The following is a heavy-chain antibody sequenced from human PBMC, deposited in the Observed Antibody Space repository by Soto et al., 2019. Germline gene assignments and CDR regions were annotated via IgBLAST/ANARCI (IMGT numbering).Heavy chain of an antibody. CDR1: GFTVSSNY. V-gene: IGHV3-66*01. CDR3: ARAHPEYYYDSSGYYYFDY. CDR2: IYSGGST. J-gene: IGHJ4*02. Sequence: GGSLRLSCAASGFTVSSNYMSWVRQAPGKGLEWVSVIYSGGSTYYADSVKGRFIISRDDSKNTLYLQMNSLRAEDTAVYYCARAHPEYYYDSSGYYYFDYWGQGSLVTVSS. D-gene: IGHD3-22*01.